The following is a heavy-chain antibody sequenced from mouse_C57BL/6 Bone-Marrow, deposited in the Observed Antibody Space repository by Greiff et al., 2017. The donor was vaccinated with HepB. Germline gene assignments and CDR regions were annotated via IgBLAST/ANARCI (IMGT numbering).Heavy chain of an antibody. J-gene: IGHJ3*01. CDR3: ARSRSHYYGSSFFAY. CDR1: GFTFSSYG. CDR2: ISSGGSYT. D-gene: IGHD1-1*01. V-gene: IGHV5-6*01. Sequence: EVKVVESGGDLVKPGGSLKLSCAASGFTFSSYGMSWVRQTPDKRLEWVATISSGGSYTYYPDSVKGRFTISRDNAKNTLYLQMSSLKSEDTAMYYCARSRSHYYGSSFFAYWGQGTLVTVSA.